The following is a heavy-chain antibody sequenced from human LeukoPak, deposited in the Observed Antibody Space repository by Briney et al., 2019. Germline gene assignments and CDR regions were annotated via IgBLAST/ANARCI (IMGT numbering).Heavy chain of an antibody. D-gene: IGHD3/OR15-3a*01. CDR3: ARDLWTARFDI. Sequence: SETLSLTCAVYGGSFSGYYWSWIRQPPGKGLEWIGEINHSGSTNYNPSLKSRVTISVDTSKNQFSLKLSSVTAADTAVYYCARDLWTARFDIWGQGTMVTVSS. J-gene: IGHJ3*02. CDR1: GGSFSGYY. V-gene: IGHV4-34*01. CDR2: INHSGST.